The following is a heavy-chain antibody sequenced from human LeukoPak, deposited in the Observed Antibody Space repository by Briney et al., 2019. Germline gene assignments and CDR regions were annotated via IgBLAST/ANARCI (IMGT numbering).Heavy chain of an antibody. CDR1: GFTFSGHE. CDR3: AGAGFDY. CDR2: ISSSGSSI. V-gene: IGHV3-48*03. Sequence: PGGSLRLSCAASGFTFSGHEMNWVRQAPGKGLEWVACISSSGSSIYYADSVKGRFTISRDNAKNSLYLLMNSLRAGDTAVYYCAGAGFDYWGQGTLVTVSS. J-gene: IGHJ4*02.